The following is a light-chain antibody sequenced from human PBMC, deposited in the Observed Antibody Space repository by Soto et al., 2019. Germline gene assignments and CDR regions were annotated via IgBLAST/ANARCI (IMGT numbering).Light chain of an antibody. CDR1: QSVGRRY. J-gene: IGKJ5*01. Sequence: EIVLTQSPGTLSLSTGERATLSCRASQSVGRRYLAWYQQKPGQAPRLLMSGISNRATGIPDRFSGGGSGTDFTLSISSLEPEDFALYYCQQRLTWPITFGQGTRLEIK. CDR2: GIS. V-gene: IGKV3D-20*02. CDR3: QQRLTWPIT.